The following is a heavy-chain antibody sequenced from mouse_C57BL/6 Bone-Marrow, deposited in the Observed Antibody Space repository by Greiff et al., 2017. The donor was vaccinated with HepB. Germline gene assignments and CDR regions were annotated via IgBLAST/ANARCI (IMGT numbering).Heavy chain of an antibody. CDR3: ATTVVATNWYFGV. Sequence: DVQLVESGGGLVQPGASLKLSCAASGFTFSDYYMYWVRQTPEQRLEWVAYISNGGGSTYYPDTVKGRFTISRDNAKNTLYLQMSRLKSEDTAMYYCATTVVATNWYFGVWGTGTTVTVSS. CDR2: ISNGGGST. V-gene: IGHV5-12*01. J-gene: IGHJ1*03. D-gene: IGHD1-1*01. CDR1: GFTFSDYY.